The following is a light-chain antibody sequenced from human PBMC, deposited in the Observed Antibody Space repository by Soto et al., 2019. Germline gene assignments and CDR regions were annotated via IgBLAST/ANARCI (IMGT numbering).Light chain of an antibody. Sequence: DIQMTQSPSTLSASVGDRVTITCRANQSISFWLAWYQQKPGKAPKVLIYKASTLESGVPSRFSGSGSGTEFTLTINGLQPDDFATYYCQHYQRYLWTFGQGTKVEVK. V-gene: IGKV1-5*03. J-gene: IGKJ1*01. CDR3: QHYQRYLWT. CDR1: QSISFW. CDR2: KAS.